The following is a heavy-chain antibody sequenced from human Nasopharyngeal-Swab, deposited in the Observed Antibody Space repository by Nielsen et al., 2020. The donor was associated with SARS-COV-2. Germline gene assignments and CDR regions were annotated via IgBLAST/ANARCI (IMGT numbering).Heavy chain of an antibody. CDR1: GFTFRDHA. V-gene: IGHV3-23*01. J-gene: IGHJ3*02. CDR3: ARVRGGSYQAAFDI. Sequence: GESLKISCEASGFTFRDHAMTWVRQAPGKGLEWVSTISGSGNTHYADSVKGRFTISRDNSKNTLYLQMNSLRAEDTAVYYCARVRGGSYQAAFDIWGQGTMVTVSS. D-gene: IGHD1-26*01. CDR2: ISGSGNT.